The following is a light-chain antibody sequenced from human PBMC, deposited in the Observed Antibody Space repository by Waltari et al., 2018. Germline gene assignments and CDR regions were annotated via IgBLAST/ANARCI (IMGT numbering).Light chain of an antibody. CDR1: QSVSSSY. Sequence: EIVLTQSQGTLSLSQGERATLACRASQSVSSSYLAWYQQKPGQAPRLLIYGASSRATCIPDRFSGSGSRTAFTLPISSLEPDDFAVYYSQQYGSSPQTFRQGTTVEIK. CDR2: GAS. J-gene: IGKJ1*01. CDR3: QQYGSSPQT. V-gene: IGKV3-20*01.